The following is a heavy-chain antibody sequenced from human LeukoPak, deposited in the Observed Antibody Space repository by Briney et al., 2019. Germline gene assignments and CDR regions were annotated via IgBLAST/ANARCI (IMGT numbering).Heavy chain of an antibody. CDR3: AKALSGSYFYFDY. CDR1: GFTFSSYG. Sequence: PGGSLRLSCAASGFTFSSYGMSWVRQAPGKGLEWVSAISGSGGSTYYADSVKGRFTISRDNSKNTLYLQMNSLRAEDTAVYYCAKALSGSYFYFDYWGQGTLVTVSS. D-gene: IGHD1-26*01. V-gene: IGHV3-23*01. J-gene: IGHJ4*02. CDR2: ISGSGGST.